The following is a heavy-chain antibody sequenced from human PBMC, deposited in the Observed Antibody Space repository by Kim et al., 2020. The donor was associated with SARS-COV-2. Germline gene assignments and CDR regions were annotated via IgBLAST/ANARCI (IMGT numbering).Heavy chain of an antibody. CDR1: GFTFSSYW. CDR2: INSDGSST. J-gene: IGHJ1*01. V-gene: IGHV3-74*01. D-gene: IGHD6-13*01. Sequence: GGSLRLSCAASGFTFSSYWMHWVRQAPGKGLVWVSRINSDGSSTSYADSVKGRFTISRDNAKNTLYLQMNSLRAKDTAVYYCARDATGSSSWYMGEKYFQHWGQGTLVTVSS. CDR3: ARDATGSSSWYMGEKYFQH.